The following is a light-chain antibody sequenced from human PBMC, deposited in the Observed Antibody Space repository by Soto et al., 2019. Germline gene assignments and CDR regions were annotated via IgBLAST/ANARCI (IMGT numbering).Light chain of an antibody. CDR2: EVT. J-gene: IGLJ1*01. CDR3: CSYAGSSYV. V-gene: IGLV2-23*02. Sequence: QSALTQPASVSGSPGQSITISCTGSSSDVGTYNLVSWYQQHPGEAPTLMIYEVTKRPSGVSNRFSGSKSGNTASLTISGLQAEDEADYYCCSYAGSSYVFGIGTKLTVL. CDR1: SSDVGTYNL.